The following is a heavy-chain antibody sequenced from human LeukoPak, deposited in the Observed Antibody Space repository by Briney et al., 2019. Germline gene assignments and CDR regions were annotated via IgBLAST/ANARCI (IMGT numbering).Heavy chain of an antibody. V-gene: IGHV3-74*01. Sequence: GGSLRLSCAASGFTFSNYWMHWVRQAPGKGLVWVSRIKGDGSHTIYADSVKGRFTISRDNAKNTLYLQMKSLRAEDTAVYYCASPQGGSSAYYFDYWGQGTLVTVSS. J-gene: IGHJ4*02. CDR2: IKGDGSHT. CDR3: ASPQGGSSAYYFDY. CDR1: GFTFSNYW. D-gene: IGHD6-6*01.